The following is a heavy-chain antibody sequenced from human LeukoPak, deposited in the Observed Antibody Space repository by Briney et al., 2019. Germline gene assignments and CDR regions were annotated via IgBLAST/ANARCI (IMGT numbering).Heavy chain of an antibody. D-gene: IGHD3-10*01. V-gene: IGHV3-7*01. CDR1: GFTFSSYW. CDR2: IKQDGSEK. Sequence: GGSLRLSCAASGFTFSSYWMSWVRRAPGKGLEWVANIKQDGSEKYYVDSVKGRFTISRDNAKNSLYLQMNSPRAEDTAVYYCARESRLYYGSGSYWIDYWGQGTLVTVSS. CDR3: ARESRLYYGSGSYWIDY. J-gene: IGHJ4*02.